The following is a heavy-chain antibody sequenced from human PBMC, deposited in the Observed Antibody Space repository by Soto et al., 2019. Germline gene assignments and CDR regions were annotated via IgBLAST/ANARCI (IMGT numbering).Heavy chain of an antibody. CDR2: INHSGST. CDR3: ARVNPLRYFDWLPGENWFDP. D-gene: IGHD3-9*01. V-gene: IGHV4-34*01. Sequence: SEDLSLTCAVYGGSFSGYYWSWIRQPPGKGLEWIGEINHSGSTNYNPSLKSRVTISVDTSKNQFSLKLSSVTAADTAVYYCARVNPLRYFDWLPGENWFDPWGQGTLVTVSS. J-gene: IGHJ5*02. CDR1: GGSFSGYY.